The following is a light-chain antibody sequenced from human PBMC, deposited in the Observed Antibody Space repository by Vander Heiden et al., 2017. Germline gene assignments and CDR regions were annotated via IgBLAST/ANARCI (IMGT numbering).Light chain of an antibody. CDR1: KLGDKY. V-gene: IGLV3-1*01. Sequence: SYELTQPPSVSVSPGQTASITCSGGKLGDKYACWYQQKPGQSPVLVIYQDSKRPSGIPERFSGSNSGNTATLTISGTQAMDEADYYCQGWDSSTVVFGGGTKLTVL. J-gene: IGLJ2*01. CDR3: QGWDSSTVV. CDR2: QDS.